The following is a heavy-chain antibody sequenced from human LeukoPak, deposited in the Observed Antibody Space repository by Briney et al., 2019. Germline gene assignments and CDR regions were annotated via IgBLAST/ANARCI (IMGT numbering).Heavy chain of an antibody. D-gene: IGHD3-22*01. CDR2: IIPIFGTA. CDR1: GGTFISYA. CDR3: ARDRGYYDSSGYPRDDAFDI. Sequence: SVKVSCKASGGTFISYAISWVRQAPGQGLEWMGGIIPIFGTANYAQKFQGRVTITADKSTSTAYMELSSLRSEDTAVYYCARDRGYYDSSGYPRDDAFDIWGQGTMVTVSS. V-gene: IGHV1-69*06. J-gene: IGHJ3*02.